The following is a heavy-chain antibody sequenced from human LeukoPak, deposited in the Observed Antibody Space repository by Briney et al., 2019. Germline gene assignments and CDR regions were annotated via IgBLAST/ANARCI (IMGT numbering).Heavy chain of an antibody. CDR3: ARAARSYPFDY. Sequence: GGSLRLSCAASGSTFSSYAMHWVRQAPGKGLEWVSVIYSGGSTYYADSVKGRFTISRDNSKNTLYLQMNSLRAEDTAVYYCARAARSYPFDYWGQGTLVTVSS. D-gene: IGHD1-26*01. J-gene: IGHJ4*02. CDR1: GSTFSSYA. CDR2: IYSGGST. V-gene: IGHV3-53*01.